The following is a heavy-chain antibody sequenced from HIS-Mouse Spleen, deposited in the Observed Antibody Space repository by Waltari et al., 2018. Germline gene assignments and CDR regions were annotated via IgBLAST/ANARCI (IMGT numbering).Heavy chain of an antibody. CDR2: IYHSGST. J-gene: IGHJ4*02. Sequence: QVQLQESGPGLVKPSETLSLTCTVSGYSISSGYYWGWIRQPPGKGLEWIGSIYHSGSTSYNPSLKSRVTISVDTSKNQFSLKLSSVTAADTAVYYCARAAAAGQDYWGQGTLVTVSS. CDR1: GYSISSGYY. V-gene: IGHV4-38-2*02. D-gene: IGHD6-13*01. CDR3: ARAAAAGQDY.